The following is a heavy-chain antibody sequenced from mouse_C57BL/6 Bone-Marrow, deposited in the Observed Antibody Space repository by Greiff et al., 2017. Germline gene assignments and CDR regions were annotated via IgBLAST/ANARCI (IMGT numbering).Heavy chain of an antibody. CDR2: IWSGGST. CDR1: GFSLTSYG. Sequence: VMLVESGPGLVQPSQSLSITCTVSGFSLTSYGVHWVRPSPGKGLEWLGVIWSGGSTDDNAAFISRLSISKDNSKSQVFLKMNSLQADDTAIYYCASSTPGYWCQGTTLTVSS. CDR3: ASSTPGY. V-gene: IGHV2-2*01. D-gene: IGHD2-1*01. J-gene: IGHJ2*01.